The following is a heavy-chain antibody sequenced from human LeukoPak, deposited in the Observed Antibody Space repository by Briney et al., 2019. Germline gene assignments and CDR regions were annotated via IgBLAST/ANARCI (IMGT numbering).Heavy chain of an antibody. CDR2: ISGSGGST. V-gene: IGHV3-23*01. CDR1: GFTFSSYW. D-gene: IGHD5-24*01. CDR3: ALETPARDGYDY. J-gene: IGHJ4*02. Sequence: AGGSLRLSCAASGFTFSSYWMSWVRQAPGKGLEWVSAISGSGGSTYYADSVKGRFTISRDNSKNTLYLQMNSLRAEDTAVYYCALETPARDGYDYWGQGTLVTVSS.